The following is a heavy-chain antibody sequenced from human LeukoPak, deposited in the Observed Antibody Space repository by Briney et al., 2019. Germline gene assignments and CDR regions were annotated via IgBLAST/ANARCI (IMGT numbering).Heavy chain of an antibody. D-gene: IGHD6-19*01. J-gene: IGHJ4*02. CDR2: ISSSGSTI. CDR3: AKNMQQWLVKGGFDY. V-gene: IGHV3-11*01. CDR1: GFTFSDYY. Sequence: GGSLRLSCAASGFTFSDYYMSWIRQAPGKGLEWVSYISSSGSTIYYADSVKGRFTISRDNAKNSLYLQMNSLRAEDTAVYYCAKNMQQWLVKGGFDYWGQGTLVTVSS.